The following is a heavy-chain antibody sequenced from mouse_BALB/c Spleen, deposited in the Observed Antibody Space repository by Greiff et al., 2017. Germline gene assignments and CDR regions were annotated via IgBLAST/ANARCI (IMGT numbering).Heavy chain of an antibody. Sequence: QVQLQQPGAELVKPGASVKLSCKASGYTFTSYWMHWVKQRPGQGLEWIGEINPSNGRTNYNEKFKSKATLTVDKSSSTAYMQLSSLTSEDSAVYYCARTAYYGNYVGAMDYWGQGTAVTGSS. V-gene: IGHV1S81*02. CDR2: INPSNGRT. D-gene: IGHD2-10*01. CDR3: ARTAYYGNYVGAMDY. CDR1: GYTFTSYW. J-gene: IGHJ4*01.